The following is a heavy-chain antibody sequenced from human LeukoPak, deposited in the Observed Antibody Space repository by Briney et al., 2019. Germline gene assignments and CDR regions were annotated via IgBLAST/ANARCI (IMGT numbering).Heavy chain of an antibody. Sequence: ASAKASCYASGYTFNGYYMHWVRQGTGQGLGWMGWMNTNSGNTGYAQKFQGRVTMTRNTSISTAYMELSSLRSEDTAVYYCARGRLGPNWFDPWGQGTLVTVSS. CDR1: GYTFNGYY. CDR2: MNTNSGNT. V-gene: IGHV1-8*02. D-gene: IGHD3-22*01. J-gene: IGHJ5*02. CDR3: ARGRLGPNWFDP.